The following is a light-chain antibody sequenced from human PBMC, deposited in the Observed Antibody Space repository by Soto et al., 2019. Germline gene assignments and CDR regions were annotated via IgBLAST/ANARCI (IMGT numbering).Light chain of an antibody. Sequence: EIVLTQSPATLSLSPGERATLSCRASQSVSSYLACYQQKRGQAASLLIYDASNRATGIPARFSGSGSGPDFTLTISSLEPDEFAVYYCQQRSNWPLTFGGGTKVEIK. CDR2: DAS. V-gene: IGKV3-11*01. J-gene: IGKJ4*01. CDR3: QQRSNWPLT. CDR1: QSVSSY.